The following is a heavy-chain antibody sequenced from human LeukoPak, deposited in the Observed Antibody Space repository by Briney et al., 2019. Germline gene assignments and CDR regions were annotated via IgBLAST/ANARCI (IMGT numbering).Heavy chain of an antibody. CDR1: GFTFTGYY. D-gene: IGHD1-14*01. CDR3: ARCGTTKQKYYYMDV. CDR2: INPNSGGT. J-gene: IGHJ6*03. Sequence: ASVKVSCKASGFTFTGYYIHWVRQAPGQGLEWMGWINPNSGGTNYAQKFQGRVTMTRDTSISTAYMELSRLRSDDTAVYYCARCGTTKQKYYYMDVWGKGTTVTISS. V-gene: IGHV1-2*02.